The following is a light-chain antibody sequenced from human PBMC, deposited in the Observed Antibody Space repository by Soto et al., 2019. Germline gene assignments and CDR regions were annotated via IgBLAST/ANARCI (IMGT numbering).Light chain of an antibody. CDR3: QQYTRSFRT. J-gene: IGKJ1*01. Sequence: EIEMTQSPSTLSASVGDRVTITCRASQSISSRLAWYQQKPGKAPKLLIYKASSLASGVPSRFSGSGSGTVFILTISILHPDDFASYCRQQYTRSFRTFGQGTKVEIK. V-gene: IGKV1-5*03. CDR2: KAS. CDR1: QSISSR.